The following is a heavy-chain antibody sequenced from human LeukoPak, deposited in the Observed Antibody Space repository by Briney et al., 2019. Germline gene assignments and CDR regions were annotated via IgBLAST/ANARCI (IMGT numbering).Heavy chain of an antibody. V-gene: IGHV3-33*01. J-gene: IGHJ4*02. CDR1: GFIFSSYG. CDR3: AREDDSSGSYPDY. Sequence: GRSLRLSCAASGFIFSSYGMHWVRQAPGKGLEWVAVIWYDGSNKHYADSVKGRFTISRDNSKNTLYLQMNSLRAEDTAVYYCAREDDSSGSYPDYWGQGTLVTVSS. CDR2: IWYDGSNK. D-gene: IGHD3-22*01.